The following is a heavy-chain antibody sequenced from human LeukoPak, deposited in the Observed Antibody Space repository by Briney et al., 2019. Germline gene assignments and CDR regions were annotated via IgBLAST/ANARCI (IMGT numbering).Heavy chain of an antibody. CDR1: GFTVSSNY. CDR2: IYSGGST. Sequence: GGSLRLSCAASGFTVSSNYMSWVRQAPGKGLEWVSVIYSGGSTYYADSVKGRFTISRDNSKNTLYLQMNSLRAEDTAVYYCAREGLLWFGEFDIWGQGTMVTVSS. J-gene: IGHJ3*02. CDR3: AREGLLWFGEFDI. D-gene: IGHD3-10*01. V-gene: IGHV3-53*01.